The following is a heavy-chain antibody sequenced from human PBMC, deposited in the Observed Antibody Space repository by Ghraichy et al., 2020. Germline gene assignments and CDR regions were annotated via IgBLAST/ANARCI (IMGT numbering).Heavy chain of an antibody. CDR1: GGSISSSSYY. CDR3: ASRLAPWIQLWSDYYYGMDV. Sequence: SQTLSLTCTVSGGSISSSSYYWGWIRQPPGKGLEWIGSIYYSGSTYYNPSLKSRVTISVDTSKNQFSLKLSSVTAADTAVYYCASRLAPWIQLWSDYYYGMDVWGQGTTVTVSS. V-gene: IGHV4-39*01. D-gene: IGHD5-18*01. CDR2: IYYSGST. J-gene: IGHJ6*02.